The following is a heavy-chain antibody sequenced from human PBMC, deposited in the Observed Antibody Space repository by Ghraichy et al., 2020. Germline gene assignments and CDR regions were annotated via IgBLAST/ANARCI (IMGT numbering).Heavy chain of an antibody. CDR1: GGSMYSGDFY. D-gene: IGHD3-10*01. CDR2: ISQSGST. Sequence: SETLSLTCIVSGGSMYSGDFYWSWIRQSPGRGLEWIGYISQSGSTFSNPSLQSRLTLSVDTSKSQFSLRLTSVTVADTAIYYCARDKNGSGSYGVIDHWGPGTLVTVSS. V-gene: IGHV4-30-4*01. J-gene: IGHJ4*02. CDR3: ARDKNGSGSYGVIDH.